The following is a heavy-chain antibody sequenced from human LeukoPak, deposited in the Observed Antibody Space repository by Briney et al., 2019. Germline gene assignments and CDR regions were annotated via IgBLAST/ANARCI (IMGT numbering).Heavy chain of an antibody. CDR1: GFTFSSYD. CDR2: IWHDGSNE. J-gene: IGHJ4*02. Sequence: PGRSLRLSCAASGFTFSSYDIHWVRQAPGKGLEWVAAIWHDGSNEYYVDSVKGQFTISRDNSKNTLYLQMNSLRAEDTAVYYCARDNSRTLDYWGQGTLVTVSS. CDR3: ARDNSRTLDY. V-gene: IGHV3-33*01.